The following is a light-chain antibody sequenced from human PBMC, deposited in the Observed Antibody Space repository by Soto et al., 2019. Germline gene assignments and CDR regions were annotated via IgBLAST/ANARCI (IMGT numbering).Light chain of an antibody. J-gene: IGKJ1*01. V-gene: IGKV1-5*01. CDR1: QSISSW. Sequence: DIQMTQSPSTLSASVGDRVTITCRASQSISSWLAWYQQKPGKAPKLLIYDASSLESGVPSRFSGSGSGTEVTLTISSLQPDDFATYYCQQYNSYQWTFGQGTKVEIK. CDR2: DAS. CDR3: QQYNSYQWT.